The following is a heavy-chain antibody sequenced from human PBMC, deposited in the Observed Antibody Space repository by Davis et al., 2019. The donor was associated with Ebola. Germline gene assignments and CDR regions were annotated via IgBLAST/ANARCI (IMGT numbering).Heavy chain of an antibody. J-gene: IGHJ4*02. Sequence: ASVKVSCKASGYTFTSYGISWVRQAPGQGLEWMGWISAYNGNTNYAQKLQGRVTMTTDTSTSTAYMELRSLRSDDTAVYYCAKERWGEYYFDYWGQGTLVTVSS. V-gene: IGHV1-18*01. CDR2: ISAYNGNT. CDR1: GYTFTSYG. D-gene: IGHD4-23*01. CDR3: AKERWGEYYFDY.